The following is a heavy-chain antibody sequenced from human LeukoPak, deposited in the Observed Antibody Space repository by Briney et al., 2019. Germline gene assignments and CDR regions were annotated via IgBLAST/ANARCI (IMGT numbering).Heavy chain of an antibody. Sequence: PSETLSLTCTVSGGSISSGDYYWSWIRQPPGKGLEWIGCIYYSGSTYYNPSLKGRVTISVDTSKNQFSLKLSSVTAADTAVYYCARIAMSYYYGSGSPRWFDPWGQGTLVTVSS. D-gene: IGHD3-10*01. V-gene: IGHV4-30-4*08. J-gene: IGHJ5*02. CDR1: GGSISSGDYY. CDR3: ARIAMSYYYGSGSPRWFDP. CDR2: IYYSGST.